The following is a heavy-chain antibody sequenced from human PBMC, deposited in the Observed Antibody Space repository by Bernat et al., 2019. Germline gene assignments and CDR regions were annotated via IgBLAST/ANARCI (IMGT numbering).Heavy chain of an antibody. J-gene: IGHJ4*02. CDR1: GFSFSNYS. CDR2: ISSASSYI. CDR3: ARGGRRF. V-gene: IGHV3-21*06. Sequence: EMQLVESGGGLVEPGGSLRLSCAASGFSFSNYSMNWVRQAPGKGLEWVSSISSASSYIFYADSVKGRFTISRDNAKNSLYLQMNSLRAEDTAVYYCARGGRRFWGQGTLVTVSS.